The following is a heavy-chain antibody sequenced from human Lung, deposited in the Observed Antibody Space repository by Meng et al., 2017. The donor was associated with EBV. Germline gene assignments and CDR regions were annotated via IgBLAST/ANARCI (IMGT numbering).Heavy chain of an antibody. Sequence: QVQVQGSGPGLVKPSLTLSLTFTVAGGSVDSGAYYWSWIRQRPGKGLEWIGYIYYSGSTFYTPSLKSRATLSVDTSKNQFSLKLNSVTAADTAVYYCARLRLVWMFDYWGQGALVTVSS. CDR1: GGSVDSGAYY. D-gene: IGHD6-19*01. V-gene: IGHV4-31*03. CDR3: ARLRLVWMFDY. CDR2: IYYSGST. J-gene: IGHJ4*02.